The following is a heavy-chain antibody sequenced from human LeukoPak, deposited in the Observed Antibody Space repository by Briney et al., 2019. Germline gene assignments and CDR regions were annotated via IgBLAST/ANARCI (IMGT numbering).Heavy chain of an antibody. CDR3: TKGDCSRGSCYGSDH. Sequence: GRSLRLSCAASGFTFSSYAMHWVRQAPGKGLEWVAVISYDGSNKYYADSVKGRFTISRDNSKNTLYLQMNSLRAEDTAVYYCTKGDCSRGSCYGSDHWGQGTLVTVSS. V-gene: IGHV3-30-3*01. CDR2: ISYDGSNK. D-gene: IGHD2-15*01. J-gene: IGHJ4*02. CDR1: GFTFSSYA.